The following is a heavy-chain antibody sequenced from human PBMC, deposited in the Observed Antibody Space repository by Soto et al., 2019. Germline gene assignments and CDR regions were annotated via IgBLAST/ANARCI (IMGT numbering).Heavy chain of an antibody. CDR3: ARDATGSYSYFDY. Sequence: QVQLVESGGGLVKPGGSLRLSCAASGFTFSDYYMSWIRQAPGKGLEWGSYISSSSKYTNYEDSVKGRFTISRDNAKNSLYMQMNSLRAEDTAVYYCARDATGSYSYFDYWGQGTLVTVSS. V-gene: IGHV3-11*05. CDR1: GFTFSDYY. CDR2: ISSSSKYT. D-gene: IGHD1-26*01. J-gene: IGHJ4*02.